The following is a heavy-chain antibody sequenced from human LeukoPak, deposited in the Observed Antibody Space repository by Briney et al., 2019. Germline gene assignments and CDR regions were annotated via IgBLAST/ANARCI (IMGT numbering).Heavy chain of an antibody. Sequence: SETLSLTCGVSGASISRPYWWIWVRQPPGKGLEWIAEISYSGNTHYNPSLKSRVIISLDKSKNLVFLKLNSVTAADTAMYYCARDGGSDQYYFDNWGQGTLVTVSS. V-gene: IGHV4-4*02. CDR3: ARDGGSDQYYFDN. J-gene: IGHJ4*02. D-gene: IGHD6-19*01. CDR2: ISYSGNT. CDR1: GASISRPYW.